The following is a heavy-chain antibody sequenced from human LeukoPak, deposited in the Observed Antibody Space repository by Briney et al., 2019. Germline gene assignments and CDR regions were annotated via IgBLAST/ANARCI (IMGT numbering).Heavy chain of an antibody. J-gene: IGHJ4*02. CDR2: IYYSGST. V-gene: IGHV4-39*01. Sequence: SETLSLTCTVSGGSISSSSYYWGWIRQPPGKGLEWIGSIYYSGSTYYNPPLKSRVTISVDTSKNQFSLKLSSVTAADTAVYYCARQSGSSPWGYFDYWGQGTLVTVSS. CDR1: GGSISSSSYY. CDR3: ARQSGSSPWGYFDY. D-gene: IGHD1-26*01.